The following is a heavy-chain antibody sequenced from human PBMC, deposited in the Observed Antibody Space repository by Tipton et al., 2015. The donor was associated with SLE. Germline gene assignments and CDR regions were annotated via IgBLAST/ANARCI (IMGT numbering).Heavy chain of an antibody. Sequence: TLSLTCTVSGGSISSGDYYWNWIRQPAGKGLEWIGHIYTSGSTNYNPSLKSRVTISVDTSKNQFSLKLSSVTAADTAVYYCARSPPYCSGGTCYRRADAFDIWGQGTMVTVSS. V-gene: IGHV4-61*09. J-gene: IGHJ3*02. D-gene: IGHD2-15*01. CDR1: GGSISSGDYY. CDR2: IYTSGST. CDR3: ARSPPYCSGGTCYRRADAFDI.